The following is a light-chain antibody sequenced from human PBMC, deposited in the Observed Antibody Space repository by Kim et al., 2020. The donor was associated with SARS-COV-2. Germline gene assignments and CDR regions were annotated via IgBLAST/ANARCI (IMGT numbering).Light chain of an antibody. CDR3: QSYDSSNYVV. CDR2: EDN. J-gene: IGLJ2*01. Sequence: KTVTISCTRSSGSIASNYVQWYQQRPGSAPTTVIYEDNQRPSGVPDRFSGSIDSSSNSASLTISGLNTEDEADYYCQSYDSSNYVVFDGGTQLTVL. V-gene: IGLV6-57*03. CDR1: SGSIASNY.